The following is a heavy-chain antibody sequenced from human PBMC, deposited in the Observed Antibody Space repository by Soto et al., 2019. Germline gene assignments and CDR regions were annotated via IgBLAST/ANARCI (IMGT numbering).Heavy chain of an antibody. D-gene: IGHD5-18*01. CDR2: ISYDGSNK. J-gene: IGHJ4*02. CDR1: GFTFSSYA. CDR3: ARVPYSYGYGGTFDY. Sequence: QVQLVESGGGVVQPGRSLRLSCAASGFTFSSYAIHWVRQAPGKGLEWVAVISYDGSNKYYADSVKGRFTISRDNSKNTLYLQMNSLRAEDTAVYYCARVPYSYGYGGTFDYWGQGTLVTVSS. V-gene: IGHV3-30-3*01.